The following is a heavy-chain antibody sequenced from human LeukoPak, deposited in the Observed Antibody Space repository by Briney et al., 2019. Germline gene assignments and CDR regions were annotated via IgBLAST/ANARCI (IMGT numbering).Heavy chain of an antibody. CDR2: ISGSGDNT. V-gene: IGHV3-23*01. Sequence: GGSLRLSCAASGFTFSSYAMNRVRQAPGKGLEWISSISGSGDNTYYADSVKGRFTISRDNSKNTLYLQMNSLKTEDTAVYYCTTPGGYYELLTGYRGGDSWGQGALVTVSS. J-gene: IGHJ4*02. CDR1: GFTFSSYA. CDR3: TTPGGYYELLTGYRGGDS. D-gene: IGHD3-9*01.